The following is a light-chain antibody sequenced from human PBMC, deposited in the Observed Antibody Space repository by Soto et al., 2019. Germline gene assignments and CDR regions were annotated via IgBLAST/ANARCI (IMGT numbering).Light chain of an antibody. CDR3: MQSVRWPPYT. J-gene: IGKJ2*01. CDR2: NVS. CDR1: YSLLYSDGNTY. Sequence: DVVMTQSPLSLSVTLGQPASISCRSSYSLLYSDGNTYLNWFQQRPGQSPRRLIYNVSNRDSGVPDRFSGSGSGTDFTLKISRVEAEDVGVYYCMQSVRWPPYTFGPGTKLEIK. V-gene: IGKV2-30*01.